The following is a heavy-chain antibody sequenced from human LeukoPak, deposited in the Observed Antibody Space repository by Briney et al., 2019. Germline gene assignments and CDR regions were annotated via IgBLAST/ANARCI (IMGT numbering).Heavy chain of an antibody. CDR2: IRYDGRNK. CDR1: GFIFSSYG. CDR3: AKPYSSGLNAFDI. V-gene: IGHV3-30*02. D-gene: IGHD3-22*01. Sequence: GGSLRLSCAASGFIFSSYGMHWVRQAPGKGLEWVAFIRYDGRNKYYADSVKGRFTISRDNSKNTLYLQMNSLRAEDTAVYYCAKPYSSGLNAFDIWGQGTMVTVSS. J-gene: IGHJ3*02.